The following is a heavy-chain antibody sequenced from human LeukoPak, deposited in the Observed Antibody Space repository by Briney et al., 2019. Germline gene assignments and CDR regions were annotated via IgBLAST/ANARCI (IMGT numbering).Heavy chain of an antibody. Sequence: SVKVSCKASGGTFSSYAISWVRQAPGQGLEWMGGIIPIFGTANYAQKFQGRVTITTDESTSTAYMELSSLRSEDTAVYYCARARERGYRSSTSCPNLGLDYWGQGTLVTVSS. CDR2: IIPIFGTA. V-gene: IGHV1-69*05. J-gene: IGHJ4*02. CDR1: GGTFSSYA. D-gene: IGHD2-2*01. CDR3: ARARERGYRSSTSCPNLGLDY.